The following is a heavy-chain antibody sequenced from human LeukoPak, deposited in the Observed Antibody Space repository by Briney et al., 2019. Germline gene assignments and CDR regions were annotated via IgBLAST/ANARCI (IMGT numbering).Heavy chain of an antibody. CDR1: GFTFSTYG. CDR2: IRYDGSNK. V-gene: IGHV3-30*02. Sequence: GGSLRLSCAASGFTFSTYGMHWVRQAPGKGLEWGTFIRYDGSNKYYADSVKGRFTISRDNSKNTLYLQMNSLRAEDTAVYYCAKGVGGYCSSASCYTGPFDYWGQGTLVTVSS. CDR3: AKGVGGYCSSASCYTGPFDY. D-gene: IGHD2-2*02. J-gene: IGHJ4*02.